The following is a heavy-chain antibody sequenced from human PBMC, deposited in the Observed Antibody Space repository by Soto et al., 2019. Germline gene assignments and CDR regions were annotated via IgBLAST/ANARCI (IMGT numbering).Heavy chain of an antibody. J-gene: IGHJ4*02. Sequence: EVQLVESGGGLVQPGGSLRLSCAATGFTFSTYWMHWVRQGPGKGLVWVSRISTDGSSTNYADSVKGRFTISRDNAKSTLDLQMNSLRAEATAVYYCARATGSNYPFDYWGQGSLVTVSS. D-gene: IGHD4-4*01. V-gene: IGHV3-74*01. CDR3: ARATGSNYPFDY. CDR1: GFTFSTYW. CDR2: ISTDGSST.